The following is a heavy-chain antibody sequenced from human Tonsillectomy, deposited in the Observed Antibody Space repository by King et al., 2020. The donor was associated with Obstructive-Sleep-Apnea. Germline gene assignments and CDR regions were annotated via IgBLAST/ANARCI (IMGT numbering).Heavy chain of an antibody. CDR2: ISYDGSNK. CDR3: ARMKLLAVVFDY. J-gene: IGHJ4*02. Sequence: VQLVESGGGVVQPGRSLRLSCAASGFTFSSYAMHWVRQAPGKGLEWVAVISYDGSNKYYADSVKGRFTISRDNSKNTLYLQMNSLRAEDTAVYYCARMKLLAVVFDYWGQGTLVTVSS. V-gene: IGHV3-30*04. D-gene: IGHD2-15*01. CDR1: GFTFSSYA.